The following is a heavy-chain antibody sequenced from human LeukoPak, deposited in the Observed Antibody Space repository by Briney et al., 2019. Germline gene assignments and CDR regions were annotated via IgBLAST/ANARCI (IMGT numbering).Heavy chain of an antibody. CDR3: AKMRGQYYHSYYMDA. CDR2: ISGNGGVT. CDR1: GFTFSSYA. J-gene: IGHJ6*03. V-gene: IGHV3-23*01. Sequence: GGSLRLSCAASGFTFSSYAMSWVRQAPGKGLEWVAAISGNGGVTYYADSVKGRFTASRDNSKSTLYLQMNGLTAEDTAVYYCAKMRGQYYHSYYMDAWGKGTTVTVSS.